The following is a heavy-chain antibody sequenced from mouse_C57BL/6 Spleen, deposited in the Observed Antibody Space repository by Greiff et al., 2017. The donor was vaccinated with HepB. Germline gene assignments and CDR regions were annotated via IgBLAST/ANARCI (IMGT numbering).Heavy chain of an antibody. CDR3: AREGPRQLRLYFDV. CDR1: GFTFSDYY. J-gene: IGHJ1*03. V-gene: IGHV5-16*01. CDR2: INYDGSST. Sequence: EVQLVESEGGLVQPGSSMKLSCTASGFTFSDYYMAWVRQVPEKGLEWVANINYDGSSTYYLDSLKSRFIISRDNAKNILYLQMSSLKSEDTATYYCAREGPRQLRLYFDVWGTGTTVTVSS. D-gene: IGHD3-2*02.